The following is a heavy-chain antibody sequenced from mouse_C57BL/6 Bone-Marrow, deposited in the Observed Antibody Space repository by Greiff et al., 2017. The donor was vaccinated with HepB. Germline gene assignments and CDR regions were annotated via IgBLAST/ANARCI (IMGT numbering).Heavy chain of an antibody. CDR2: IYPGDGDT. J-gene: IGHJ2*01. V-gene: IGHV1-82*01. CDR3: AVYDNYDY. Sequence: VQLQQSGPELVKPGASVKISCKASGYAFSSSWMNWVKQRPGKGLEWIGRIYPGDGDTNYNGKFKGKATLTADKSSSTAYMQLSSLTSEDSAVSVCAVYDNYDYWGQGTTLTVTA. CDR1: GYAFSSSW. D-gene: IGHD2-1*01.